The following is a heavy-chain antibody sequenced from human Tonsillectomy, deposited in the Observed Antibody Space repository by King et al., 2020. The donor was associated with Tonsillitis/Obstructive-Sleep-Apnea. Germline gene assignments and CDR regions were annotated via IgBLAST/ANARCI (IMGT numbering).Heavy chain of an antibody. CDR3: ARTSGITGTYTLAASDI. D-gene: IGHD1-7*01. CDR1: GYSFTSYW. V-gene: IGHV5-51*01. Sequence: QLVQSGAEVKKPGESLKISCKGSGYSFTSYWIGWLRQMPGKGLEWMGIIYPGDSDTRYSPSLQGQFTISADKSISTAYLQWSSLKASDTAMSYCARTSGITGTYTLAASDIWGQGTMVTVSS. J-gene: IGHJ3*02. CDR2: IYPGDSDT.